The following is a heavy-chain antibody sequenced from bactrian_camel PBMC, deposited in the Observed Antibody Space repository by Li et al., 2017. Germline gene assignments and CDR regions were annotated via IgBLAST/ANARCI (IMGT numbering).Heavy chain of an antibody. CDR1: TYSGNTFSSYC. Sequence: HVQLVESGGGSVQAGGSLRLSCVVSTYSGNTFSSYCMAWFRQAPGKEREGVACIDSDGSTTYTDSVKGRFTISRDSAKNALYLQMNNLQPDDTAVYYCAAAPRRGCRPGKTDFDYSGQGTQVTVS. J-gene: IGHJ6*01. D-gene: IGHD2*01. V-gene: IGHV3S53*01. CDR2: IDSDGST. CDR3: AAAPRRGCRPGKTDFDY.